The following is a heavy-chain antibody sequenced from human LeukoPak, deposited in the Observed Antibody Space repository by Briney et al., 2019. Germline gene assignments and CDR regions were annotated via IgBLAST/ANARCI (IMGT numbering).Heavy chain of an antibody. CDR2: ISYSGST. CDR1: GGSVSSGSYY. J-gene: IGHJ4*02. Sequence: SETLSLTCTVSGGSVSSGSYYWSWLRQPPGTGLEWIGYISYSGSTNYNPSLKSRVTISEDTSKNQFSLKLSSVTAADTAVYYCAREYGGNSGLYYFDYWGQGTLVTVSS. CDR3: AREYGGNSGLYYFDY. D-gene: IGHD4-23*01. V-gene: IGHV4-61*01.